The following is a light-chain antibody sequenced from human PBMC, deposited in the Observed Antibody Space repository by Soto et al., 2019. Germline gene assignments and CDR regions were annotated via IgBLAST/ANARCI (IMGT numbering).Light chain of an antibody. V-gene: IGLV4-60*02. Sequence: QLVLTQSSSASASLGSSVKLTCTLSSGHSSYTIAWHQQQPGKAPRYLMKVEGSGSFNKGSGVPDRFSGYRSGADRYLTISNLQFEDEADYYCETWDSNTWVFGGGTKLTVL. CDR1: SGHSSYT. CDR3: ETWDSNTWV. J-gene: IGLJ3*02. CDR2: VEGSGSF.